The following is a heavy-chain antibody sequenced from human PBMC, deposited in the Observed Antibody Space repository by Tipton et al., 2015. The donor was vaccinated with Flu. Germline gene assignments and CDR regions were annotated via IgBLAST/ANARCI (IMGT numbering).Heavy chain of an antibody. CDR2: IYYSGST. D-gene: IGHD1-14*01. V-gene: IGHV4-31*03. J-gene: IGHJ6*02. Sequence: TLSLTCTVSGGSISSGGYYWSWIRQHPGKGLEWIGYIYYSGSTYYNPSLKSRVTISVDTSKNQFSLKLSSVTAADTAVYYCARGRRLNQAPGQLDVWGQGTTVTVSS. CDR1: GGSISSGGYY. CDR3: ARGRRLNQAPGQLDV.